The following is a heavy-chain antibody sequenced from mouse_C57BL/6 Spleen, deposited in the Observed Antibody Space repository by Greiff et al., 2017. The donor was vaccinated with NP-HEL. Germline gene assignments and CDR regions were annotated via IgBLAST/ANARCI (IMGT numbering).Heavy chain of an antibody. V-gene: IGHV1-59*01. J-gene: IGHJ2*01. CDR3: GRGGPTVGGDYFDY. CDR2: IDPSDSYT. CDR1: GYTFTSYC. Sequence: QVQLQQPGAELVRPGTSVKLSCKASGYTFTSYCMHWVKQRPGQGLEWIGVIDPSDSYTNYNHKFKGKATLTVDTSSSTAYMQLSSLTSEDSAVYYCGRGGPTVGGDYFDYRGQGTTLTVSS. D-gene: IGHD1-1*01.